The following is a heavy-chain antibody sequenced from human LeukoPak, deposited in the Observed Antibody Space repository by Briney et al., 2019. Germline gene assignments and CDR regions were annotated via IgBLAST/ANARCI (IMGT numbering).Heavy chain of an antibody. CDR2: IYYSGST. Sequence: SETLSLTCTVSGGSISSYYWSWIRQPPEKGLEWIGYIYYSGSTNYNPSLKSRVTISVDTSKNQFSLKLSSVTAADTAVYYCARIDSVKYYFDYWGQGTLVTVSS. V-gene: IGHV4-59*01. D-gene: IGHD3-16*02. CDR3: ARIDSVKYYFDY. CDR1: GGSISSYY. J-gene: IGHJ4*02.